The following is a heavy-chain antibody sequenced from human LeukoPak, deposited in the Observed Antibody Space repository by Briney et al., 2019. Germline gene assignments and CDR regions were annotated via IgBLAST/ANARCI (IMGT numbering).Heavy chain of an antibody. V-gene: IGHV3-23*01. CDR3: AKDLFRSGYMDV. D-gene: IGHD3-10*01. CDR1: GFTFSSYA. CDR2: ISGSGGST. Sequence: GGSLRLSCAASGFTFSSYAMRWVRPAPGRGLEWVSAISGSGGSTYHADSVKGRFTISRDNTKNTLYLQMNSLRAEDTAVYYCAKDLFRSGYMDVWGKGTTVTVSS. J-gene: IGHJ6*03.